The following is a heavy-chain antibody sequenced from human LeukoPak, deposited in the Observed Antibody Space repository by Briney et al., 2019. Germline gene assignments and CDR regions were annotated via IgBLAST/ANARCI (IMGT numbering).Heavy chain of an antibody. CDR2: IYHSGST. D-gene: IGHD6-19*01. J-gene: IGHJ4*02. Sequence: PSETLSLTCAVSGGPISSSNWWSWVHQPPGKGLEWIGEIYHSGSTNYNPSLKSRVTISVDKSKNQFSLKLSSVTAADTAVYYCAVRIAVAGIDYWGQGTLVTVSS. V-gene: IGHV4-4*02. CDR3: AVRIAVAGIDY. CDR1: GGPISSSNW.